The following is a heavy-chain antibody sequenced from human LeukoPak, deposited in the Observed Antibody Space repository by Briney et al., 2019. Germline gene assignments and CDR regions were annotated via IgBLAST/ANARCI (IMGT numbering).Heavy chain of an antibody. Sequence: GGSLRLSCAASGFTFSSYSMNWVRQAPGKGLEWVSSISSSSSYIYYADSVKGRFTISRDNAKNSLYLQMNSLRAEDTAVYYCATEAHYYGSGPGSFDYWGQGTLVTVSS. D-gene: IGHD3-10*01. CDR2: ISSSSSYI. CDR1: GFTFSSYS. CDR3: ATEAHYYGSGPGSFDY. V-gene: IGHV3-21*01. J-gene: IGHJ4*02.